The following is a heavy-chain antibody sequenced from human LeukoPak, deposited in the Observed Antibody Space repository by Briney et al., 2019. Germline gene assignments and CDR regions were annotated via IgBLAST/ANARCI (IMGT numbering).Heavy chain of an antibody. D-gene: IGHD1-14*01. J-gene: IGHJ3*02. CDR1: GFTFSSYS. V-gene: IGHV3-48*01. CDR3: ARGNVRTDDAFDI. CDR2: ISSSSSSTI. Sequence: PGGSLRLSCAASGFTFSSYSMNWVRQAPGKGLEWVSYISSSSSSTIYYADSVKGRFTISRDNAKNSLYLQMNSLRAEDTAVYYCARGNVRTDDAFDIWGQGTMVTVSS.